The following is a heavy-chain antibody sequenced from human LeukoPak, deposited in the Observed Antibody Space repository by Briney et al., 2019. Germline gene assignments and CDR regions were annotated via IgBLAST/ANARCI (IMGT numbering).Heavy chain of an antibody. Sequence: SGGSLRLSCAASGFTFSNYAMTWVRQAPGKGLEWVSSVSAGGGTTYSADSVKGRFTISRDNSKNTLYLQMNSLRAEDTAVYYCVGYYDSSGVDFFNYWGQGTLVTVSS. D-gene: IGHD3-22*01. CDR2: VSAGGGTT. CDR1: GFTFSNYA. CDR3: VGYYDSSGVDFFNY. V-gene: IGHV3-23*01. J-gene: IGHJ4*02.